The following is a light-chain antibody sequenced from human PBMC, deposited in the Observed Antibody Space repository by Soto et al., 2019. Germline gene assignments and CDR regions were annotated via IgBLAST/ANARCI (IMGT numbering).Light chain of an antibody. Sequence: IQVTQSPSTLSASVGDRVTITCRASQNVNRLFAWYQQNPVNAPQLLIYDASTLESGVPSRFSGSGSGTEFTLSISSLQPDDFATYYCQQHYIHWTFGQGTKVDIK. CDR1: QNVNRL. V-gene: IGKV1-5*01. CDR3: QQHYIHWT. CDR2: DAS. J-gene: IGKJ1*01.